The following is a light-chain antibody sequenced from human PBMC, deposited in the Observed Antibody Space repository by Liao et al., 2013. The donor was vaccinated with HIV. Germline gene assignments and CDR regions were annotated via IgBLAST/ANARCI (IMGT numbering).Light chain of an antibody. CDR1: TLGDKY. CDR2: QDS. CDR3: QAWDSSTAYV. J-gene: IGLJ1*01. Sequence: YDLTQPPSVSVSPGQTASITCSGDTLGDKYISWYQQRPGQSPVLVIFQDSKRPSGVPGRFSGSNSENTATLTISGAQAMDEADYYCQAWDSSTAYVFGSGTKLAVL. V-gene: IGLV3-1*01.